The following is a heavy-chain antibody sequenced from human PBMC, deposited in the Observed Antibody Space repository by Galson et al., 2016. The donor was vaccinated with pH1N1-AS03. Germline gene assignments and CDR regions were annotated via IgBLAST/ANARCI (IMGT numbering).Heavy chain of an antibody. V-gene: IGHV1-3*01. D-gene: IGHD3-9*01. CDR1: GHNFTNYA. CDR3: ARGCFEAVIAY. J-gene: IGHJ4*02. Sequence: SVKVSCKASGHNFTNYAIHWVRQAPGQRLEWMGWINVGSGNTKYSQKFQGRVTMTRDTSASTAYMELSSLTSDDTSVYYCARGCFEAVIAYWGQGSLVTVVS. CDR2: INVGSGNT.